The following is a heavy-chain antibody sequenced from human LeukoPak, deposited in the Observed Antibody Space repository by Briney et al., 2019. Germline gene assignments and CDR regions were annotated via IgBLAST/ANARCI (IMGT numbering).Heavy chain of an antibody. CDR2: IKSKTDGGTT. Sequence: GGSLRLSCAASGFTFSNAWMSWVRQAPGKGLEWVGRIKSKTDGGTTDYAAPVKGRFTISRDDSKNTLYLQMNSLKTEDTAVYYCTTDPPRFGEFDAFDIWGQGTMVTVSS. J-gene: IGHJ3*02. D-gene: IGHD3-10*01. CDR3: TTDPPRFGEFDAFDI. CDR1: GFTFSNAW. V-gene: IGHV3-15*01.